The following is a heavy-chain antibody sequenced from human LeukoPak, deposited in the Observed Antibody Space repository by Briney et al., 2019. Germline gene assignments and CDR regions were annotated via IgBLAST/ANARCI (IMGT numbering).Heavy chain of an antibody. D-gene: IGHD3-3*01. CDR1: GYTFTSYY. V-gene: IGHV1-46*01. Sequence: ASVTVSCKASGYTFTSYYMHWVRLAPGQGLEWMGIINPSGGSTSYAQKFQGRVTMTRDTSTSTVYMELSSLRSEDTAVYYCARDERAYDFWSGYYWGYYYGMDVWGQGTTVTVSS. CDR3: ARDERAYDFWSGYYWGYYYGMDV. J-gene: IGHJ6*02. CDR2: INPSGGST.